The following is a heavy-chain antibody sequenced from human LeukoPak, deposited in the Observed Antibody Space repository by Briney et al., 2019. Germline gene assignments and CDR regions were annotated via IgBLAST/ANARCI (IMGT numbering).Heavy chain of an antibody. CDR2: INHSGST. J-gene: IGHJ5*02. V-gene: IGHV4-34*01. Sequence: SETLSLTCAVYGGSFSGYYWSWIRQPPGKGLEWIGEINHSGSTNYNPSLKSRVTISVDTSKNQFSLKLSSVTAADTAVYYCARVRRDGGATNYWFDPWGQGTLVTVSS. CDR3: ARVRRDGGATNYWFDP. D-gene: IGHD1-26*01. CDR1: GGSFSGYY.